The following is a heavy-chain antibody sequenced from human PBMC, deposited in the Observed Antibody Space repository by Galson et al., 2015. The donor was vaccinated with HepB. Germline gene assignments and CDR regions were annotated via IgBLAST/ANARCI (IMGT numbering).Heavy chain of an antibody. CDR2: ISAYDGNT. V-gene: IGHV1-18*04. CDR1: GYTFSSYG. J-gene: IGHJ4*02. CDR3: ARSPDEMATTKFDY. D-gene: IGHD5-24*01. Sequence: SVKVSCKASGYTFSSYGISWVRQAPGQGLEWMGWISAYDGNTNYARKLQGRVTMTTDTSTSTAYMELRSLRSDDTAVYYCARSPDEMATTKFDYWGQGTLVTVSS.